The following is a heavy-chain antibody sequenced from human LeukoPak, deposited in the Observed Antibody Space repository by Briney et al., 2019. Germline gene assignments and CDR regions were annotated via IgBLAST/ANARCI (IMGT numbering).Heavy chain of an antibody. V-gene: IGHV3-23*01. CDR2: ISGSGGST. CDR1: GFTSSSYA. D-gene: IGHD2/OR15-2a*01. J-gene: IGHJ4*02. Sequence: GGSLRLSCAASGFTSSSYAMSWVRQAPGKGLEWVSAISGSGGSTYYADSVKGRFTISRDNSKNTLYLQMNSLRAEDTAVYYCAKDLHFVNSPPDYWGQGTLVTVSS. CDR3: AKDLHFVNSPPDY.